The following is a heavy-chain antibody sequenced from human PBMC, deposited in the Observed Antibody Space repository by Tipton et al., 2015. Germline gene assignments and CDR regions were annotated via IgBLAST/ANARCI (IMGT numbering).Heavy chain of an antibody. D-gene: IGHD3-3*01. V-gene: IGHV4-38-2*01. Sequence: LSLTCAVAGYSISSGFYWGWIRQPPGKDLEWIASIYESGTTYYNPSLKSRVIISVDTAKNQFSLKLSSVTAADTAVYYCARTFHDVWGRANWFDPWGQGTLVTVSS. CDR2: IYESGTT. CDR1: GYSISSGFY. CDR3: ARTFHDVWGRANWFDP. J-gene: IGHJ5*02.